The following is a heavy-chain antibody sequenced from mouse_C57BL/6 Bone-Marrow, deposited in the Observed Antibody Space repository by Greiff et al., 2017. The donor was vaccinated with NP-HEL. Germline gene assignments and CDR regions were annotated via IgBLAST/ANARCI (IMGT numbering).Heavy chain of an antibody. CDR2: ISSGGDYI. D-gene: IGHD1-1*01. CDR1: GFTFSSYA. CDR3: TRGGSSFAY. Sequence: EVQRVESGEGLVKPGGSLKLSCAASGFTFSSYAMSWVRQTPEKRLEWVAYISSGGDYIYYADTVKGRFTISRDNARNTLYLQMSSLKSEDTAIYYCTRGGSSFAYWGQGTLVTVSA. J-gene: IGHJ3*01. V-gene: IGHV5-9-1*02.